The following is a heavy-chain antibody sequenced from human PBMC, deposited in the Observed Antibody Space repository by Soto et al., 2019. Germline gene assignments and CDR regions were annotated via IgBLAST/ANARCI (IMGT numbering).Heavy chain of an antibody. D-gene: IGHD2-15*01. Sequence: SATLSLTCTVSGGSISSSSYYWGWIRQPPGKGLEWIGSIFFSGSTYYIPSLKSLVTISVDTSKTQFSLKLCSVTAADTAVYYCARHLTYCSAGSCYSDFPYYGMDVWGQGTTVTVSS. J-gene: IGHJ6*02. CDR2: IFFSGST. CDR1: GGSISSSSYY. V-gene: IGHV4-39*01. CDR3: ARHLTYCSAGSCYSDFPYYGMDV.